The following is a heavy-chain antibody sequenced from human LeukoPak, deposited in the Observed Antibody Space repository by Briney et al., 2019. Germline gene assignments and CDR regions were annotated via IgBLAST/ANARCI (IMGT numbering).Heavy chain of an antibody. J-gene: IGHJ4*02. CDR1: GGSISSSTYY. D-gene: IGHD7-27*01. Sequence: PSETLSLTCTVSGGSISSSTYYWGWIRQPPGKELEWIGSIYYSGSTYYNPSLKSRVTISVDASKNQLSLKLSSVTAADTAVYYCARRDWGQYYFDYWGQGTLVTVSS. CDR3: ARRDWGQYYFDY. CDR2: IYYSGST. V-gene: IGHV4-39*01.